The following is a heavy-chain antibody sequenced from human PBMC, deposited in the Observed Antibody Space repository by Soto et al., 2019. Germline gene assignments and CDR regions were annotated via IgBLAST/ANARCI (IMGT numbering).Heavy chain of an antibody. CDR1: GGTFSSYA. CDR2: IIPIFGTA. V-gene: IGHV1-69*01. D-gene: IGHD5-18*01. CDR3: AKRHGYSYGIYYGMDV. J-gene: IGHJ6*02. Sequence: QVQLVQSGAEVKKPGSSVKVSCKASGGTFSSYAISWVRQAPGQGLEWMGGIIPIFGTANYAQKFQGRVTITADESTSTAYMELSSLRSEHTAVYYCAKRHGYSYGIYYGMDVWGQGTTVTVSS.